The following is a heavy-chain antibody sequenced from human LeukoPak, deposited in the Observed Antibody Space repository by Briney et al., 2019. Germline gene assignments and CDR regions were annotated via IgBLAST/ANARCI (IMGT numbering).Heavy chain of an antibody. J-gene: IGHJ4*02. V-gene: IGHV4-39*01. D-gene: IGHD3-22*01. CDR1: GGSISSSSYY. Sequence: SVTLSLTCTVSGGSISSSSYYWGWIRQPPGKGLEWIGSIYYSGSTYYNPSLKSRVTISVDTSKNQFSLKLSSVTAADTAVYYCASLGIYYYDSSGYPDYWGQGTLVTVSS. CDR2: IYYSGST. CDR3: ASLGIYYYDSSGYPDY.